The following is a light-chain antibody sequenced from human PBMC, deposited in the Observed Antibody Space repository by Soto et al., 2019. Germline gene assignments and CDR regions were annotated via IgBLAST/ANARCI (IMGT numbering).Light chain of an antibody. CDR1: QSVSTY. J-gene: IGKJ1*01. V-gene: IGKV3-11*01. Sequence: EIVLTQSPAILSLSTGERATLSCRASQSVSTYLVWYQQKPGQAPRLLIYDASNRAPGIPTRFSGSGSGTDFTLTISSLEPEDFALYYCQQRGSWPLTFGQGTKVEI. CDR3: QQRGSWPLT. CDR2: DAS.